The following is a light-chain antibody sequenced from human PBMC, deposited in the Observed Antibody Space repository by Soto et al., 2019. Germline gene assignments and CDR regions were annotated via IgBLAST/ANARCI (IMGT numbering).Light chain of an antibody. V-gene: IGKV3-15*01. CDR2: GAS. J-gene: IGKJ5*01. CDR1: QSISIN. CDR3: QLHNDRLIT. Sequence: EMVISQCPATLSIYQGERATLSCRASQSISINLAWYQQKPGQAPRLLIYGASARATDVPARFSGSGSGTEFTLTISSLHSEDFAVYYFQLHNDRLITSVQGT.